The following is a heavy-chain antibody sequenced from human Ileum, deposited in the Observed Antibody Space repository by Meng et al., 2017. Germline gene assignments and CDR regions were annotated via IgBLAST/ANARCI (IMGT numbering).Heavy chain of an antibody. CDR2: IRYGGSNK. Sequence: GESLKISCAASGFTFSSYGMYWVRQAPGKGLEWVAIIRYGGSNKYYADSVKGRFTISRDNSKNTLYLQMNSLRAEDTAVYYCARELKYCSGGSCFVDYWGQGTLVTVSS. CDR1: GFTFSSYG. CDR3: ARELKYCSGGSCFVDY. D-gene: IGHD2-15*01. J-gene: IGHJ4*02. V-gene: IGHV3-33*01.